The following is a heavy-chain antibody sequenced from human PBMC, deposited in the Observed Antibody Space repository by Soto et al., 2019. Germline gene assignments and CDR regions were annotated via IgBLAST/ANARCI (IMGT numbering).Heavy chain of an antibody. J-gene: IGHJ4*02. CDR2: ISYDGSNK. CDR3: ASHWAGPPYYDILGYFDY. D-gene: IGHD3-9*01. CDR1: GFTFSSYA. V-gene: IGHV3-30-3*01. Sequence: QVQLVESGGGVVQPGRSLRLSCAASGFTFSSYAMHWVRQAPGKGLEWVAVISYDGSNKYYADSVKGRFTISRDNSKNTLYLQMNSLRAEDTAVYYCASHWAGPPYYDILGYFDYWGQGTLVTVSS.